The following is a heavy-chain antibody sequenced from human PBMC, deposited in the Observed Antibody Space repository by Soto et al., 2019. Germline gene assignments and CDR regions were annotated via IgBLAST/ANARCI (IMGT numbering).Heavy chain of an antibody. D-gene: IGHD2-21*02. V-gene: IGHV3-23*01. Sequence: PGGSLRLSCAASGFTFSSYAMSWVRQAPGKGLEWVSAISGSGGSTYYADSVKGRFTISRDNSKNTLYLQMNSLRAEDTAVYYFAIFYRGVGDYREFFQYWTRRTSGPVAS. J-gene: IGHJ1*01. CDR1: GFTFSSYA. CDR3: AIFYRGVGDYREFFQY. CDR2: ISGSGGST.